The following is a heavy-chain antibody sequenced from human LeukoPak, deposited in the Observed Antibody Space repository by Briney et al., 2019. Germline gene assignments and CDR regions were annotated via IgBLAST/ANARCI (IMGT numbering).Heavy chain of an antibody. J-gene: IGHJ4*02. CDR1: GFTFSNAW. V-gene: IGHV3-15*01. D-gene: IGHD1-26*01. Sequence: GGSLRLSCAASGFTFSNAWMSWVRQAPGKGLEWVGRIKSKTDGGTTDYAAPVKARFTISRDDSKNTLYLQMNSLKTEDTAVYYCTLLARPHKTPYYFDYWGQGTLVTVSS. CDR3: TLLARPHKTPYYFDY. CDR2: IKSKTDGGTT.